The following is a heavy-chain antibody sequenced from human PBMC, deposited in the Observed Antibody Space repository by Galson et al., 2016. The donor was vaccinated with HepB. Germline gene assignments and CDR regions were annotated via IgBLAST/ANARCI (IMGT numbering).Heavy chain of an antibody. CDR2: IYFSGTT. J-gene: IGHJ3*02. CDR1: RGSINSGDYY. Sequence: TLSLTCTVSRGSINSGDYYWSWLRQSPGKGLEWIGYIYFSGTTSYNPSLKSRVTISIDTSKNQFSLELISVTAADTAVYYCARDEALGPYDIWGQGTMVTVSS. CDR3: ARDEALGPYDI. V-gene: IGHV4-30-4*01. D-gene: IGHD7-27*01.